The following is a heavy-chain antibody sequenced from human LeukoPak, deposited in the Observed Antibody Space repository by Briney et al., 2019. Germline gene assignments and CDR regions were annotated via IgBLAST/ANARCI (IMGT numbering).Heavy chain of an antibody. D-gene: IGHD2-21*02. CDR1: RGSISSPNW. CDR3: ASRRMATALEGFDI. Sequence: SETLSLACTVSRGSISSPNWWTWVRQPPGKGLEWIGEIFHSGSTSYNPSLMSRLTISIDRSRNQFSLNLTSVTAADTAVYYCASRRMATALEGFDIWGQGTMVTVSS. V-gene: IGHV4-4*02. CDR2: IFHSGST. J-gene: IGHJ3*02.